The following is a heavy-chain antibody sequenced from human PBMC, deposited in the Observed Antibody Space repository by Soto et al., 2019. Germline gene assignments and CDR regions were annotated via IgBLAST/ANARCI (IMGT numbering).Heavy chain of an antibody. Sequence: GGSLRLSCAASGFTFSNAWMNWVRQAPGKGLEWVSAISGSGGSTYYADSVKGRFTISRDNSKNTLYLQMNSLRAEDTAVYYCAKDPFYSSYLLDDWGQGTLVTVS. CDR2: ISGSGGST. J-gene: IGHJ4*02. D-gene: IGHD6-6*01. V-gene: IGHV3-23*01. CDR3: AKDPFYSSYLLDD. CDR1: GFTFSNAW.